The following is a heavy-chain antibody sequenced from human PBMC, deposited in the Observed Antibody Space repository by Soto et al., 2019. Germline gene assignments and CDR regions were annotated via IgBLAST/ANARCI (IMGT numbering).Heavy chain of an antibody. V-gene: IGHV4-59*08. CDR3: ARPTKGGSFDP. CDR2: TYYSGGT. Sequence: QVHLQESGPGLVKPSETLSLTCIVSGGSISSYYWSWIRQPPGKGLEWIGYTYYSGGTNYNPSLKSRGTISVNMSNNQFSLRLTSVTSADTAVYFCARPTKGGSFDPWGQGTMVTVSS. J-gene: IGHJ3*01. CDR1: GGSISSYY.